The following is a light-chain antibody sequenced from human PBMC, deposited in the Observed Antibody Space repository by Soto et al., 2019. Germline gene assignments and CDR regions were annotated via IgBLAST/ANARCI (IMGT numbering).Light chain of an antibody. CDR3: QQHNNWPFT. CDR1: QSVSSN. Sequence: EIEMTQSPATLSVSPGERATRACRASQSVSSNLAWYQQRPGQAPRLLIYGASTRATGIPARLSGSGSGTEFTLTISSLQSEDFAVYYCQQHNNWPFTFGQGTKLEIK. CDR2: GAS. V-gene: IGKV3-15*01. J-gene: IGKJ2*01.